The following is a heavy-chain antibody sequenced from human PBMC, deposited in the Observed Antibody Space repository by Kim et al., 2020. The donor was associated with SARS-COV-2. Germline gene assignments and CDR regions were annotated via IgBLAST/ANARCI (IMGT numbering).Heavy chain of an antibody. CDR2: NT. J-gene: IGHJ4*02. CDR3: AREIHDYGDY. Sequence: NTNYAQKLQGRVTMTTDTSTSTAYMELRSLRSDDTAVYYCAREIHDYGDYWGQGTLVTVSS. V-gene: IGHV1-18*01.